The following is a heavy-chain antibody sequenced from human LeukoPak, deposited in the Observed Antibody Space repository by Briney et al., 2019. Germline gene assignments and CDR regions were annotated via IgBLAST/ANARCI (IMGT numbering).Heavy chain of an antibody. CDR1: GFTFDDYA. D-gene: IGHD3-3*01. V-gene: IGHV3-9*01. Sequence: SLRLSCAASGFTFDDYAMHWVRQAPGKGLEWASGIGWNSGSIGYADSVKGRFTISRDNAKNSLYLQMNSLRAEDTALYYCAKGGFGVVMEVDYWGQGTLVTVSS. CDR2: IGWNSGSI. J-gene: IGHJ4*02. CDR3: AKGGFGVVMEVDY.